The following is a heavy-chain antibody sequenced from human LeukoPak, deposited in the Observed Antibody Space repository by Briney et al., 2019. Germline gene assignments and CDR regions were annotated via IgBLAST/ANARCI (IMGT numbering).Heavy chain of an antibody. J-gene: IGHJ4*02. Sequence: GGSLRLSCAASEFSVGSNYMTWVRQAPGKGLEWVSLIYSGGSTYYADSVKGRFTISRDNAKNSLYLQMNSLRAEDTAVYYCANFNAVAGTIDYWGQGTLVTVSS. D-gene: IGHD1-7*01. V-gene: IGHV3-66*01. CDR2: IYSGGST. CDR3: ANFNAVAGTIDY. CDR1: EFSVGSNY.